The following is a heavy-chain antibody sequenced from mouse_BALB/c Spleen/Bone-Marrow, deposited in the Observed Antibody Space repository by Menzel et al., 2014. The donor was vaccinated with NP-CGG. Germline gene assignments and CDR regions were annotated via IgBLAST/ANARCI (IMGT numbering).Heavy chain of an antibody. Sequence: VQLQQSGPGLVAPSQSLSITCTISGFSLTNYGVHWVRQPPGKGPEWLVVIWSDGSTTYNSALKSRLSISKDNSKSQVFLKMNSPQTDDTAMYCCARHRYYAMDYWGQGTSVTVSS. CDR1: GFSLTNYG. CDR2: IWSDGST. J-gene: IGHJ4*01. CDR3: ARHRYYAMDY. V-gene: IGHV2-6-1*01.